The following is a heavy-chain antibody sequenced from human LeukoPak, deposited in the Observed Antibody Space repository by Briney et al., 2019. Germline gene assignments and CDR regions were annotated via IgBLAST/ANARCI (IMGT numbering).Heavy chain of an antibody. CDR2: IRTRAYSETT. CDR1: GFMFRDHA. V-gene: IGHV3-49*03. Sequence: GGSLRLSCTASGFMFRDHAMSWFRQAPGKGLEWVGFIRTRAYSETTEHAVSVKGRSSISRDDSNDIAYLQMNSLKTEDTAVYYCSRNSGTLTGWPFDIWGQGTMVTVSS. D-gene: IGHD5-12*01. J-gene: IGHJ3*02. CDR3: SRNSGTLTGWPFDI.